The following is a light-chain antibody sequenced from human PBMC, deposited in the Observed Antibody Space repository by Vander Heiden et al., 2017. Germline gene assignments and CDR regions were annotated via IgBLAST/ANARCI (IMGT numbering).Light chain of an antibody. CDR2: DAS. V-gene: IGKV1-33*01. CDR1: QDHSNY. CDR3: KQNENLQGIS. Sequence: DIQMTQSPSSLSASVGDRVTITCQASQDHSNYLTWYQQKPGKATKLLIYDASNLETGDPSRFSGTGSGTDFTFTRRSRQPEDITTYYGKQNENLQGISFGQGTRMEIK. J-gene: IGKJ5*01.